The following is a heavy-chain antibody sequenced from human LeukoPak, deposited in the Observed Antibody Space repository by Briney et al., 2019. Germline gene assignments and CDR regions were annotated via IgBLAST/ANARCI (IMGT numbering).Heavy chain of an antibody. CDR3: ARTYYDTSGYLEYFQH. CDR1: GGSISTSGYS. Sequence: SQTLSLTCSVSGGSISTSGYSWSWIRQPPGKGLEWIGYIYHSGSTFYNPSLKNRVTISIDRSKNQFSLRLSSVTAADTAVYYCARTYYDTSGYLEYFQHWGQGTLVTVSS. D-gene: IGHD3-22*01. V-gene: IGHV4-30-2*01. CDR2: IYHSGST. J-gene: IGHJ1*01.